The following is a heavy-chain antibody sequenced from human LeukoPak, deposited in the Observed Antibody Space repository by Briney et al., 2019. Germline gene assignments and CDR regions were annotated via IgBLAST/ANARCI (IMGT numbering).Heavy chain of an antibody. Sequence: SKTLSLTCVVYGGSFSGYFWSWIRQPPGKGLEWIGEITPSGSTNYSPSLKSRVSISIDTSKKKLSLRLTSVTAADSAVYYCASSFYYDSRDYWGQGTLVTVSS. CDR3: ASSFYYDSRDY. CDR1: GGSFSGYF. CDR2: ITPSGST. J-gene: IGHJ4*02. D-gene: IGHD3-22*01. V-gene: IGHV4-34*01.